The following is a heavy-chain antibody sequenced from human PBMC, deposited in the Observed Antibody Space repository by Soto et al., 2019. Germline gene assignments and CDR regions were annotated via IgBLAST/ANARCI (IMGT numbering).Heavy chain of an antibody. J-gene: IGHJ4*02. Sequence: SETLSLTCTVSGGSISSYYWSWIRQPPGKGLEWIGYIYYSGSTNYNPSLKSRVTISVDTSKNQFSLKLSSVTAADTAVYYCARALGSYYDFWSGYYRPYYFDYWGQGTLVTVSS. CDR2: IYYSGST. D-gene: IGHD3-3*01. CDR3: ARALGSYYDFWSGYYRPYYFDY. CDR1: GGSISSYY. V-gene: IGHV4-59*01.